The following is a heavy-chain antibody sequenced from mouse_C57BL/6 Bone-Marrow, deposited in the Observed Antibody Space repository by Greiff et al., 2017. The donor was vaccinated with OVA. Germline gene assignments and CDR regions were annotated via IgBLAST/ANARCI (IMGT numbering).Heavy chain of an antibody. V-gene: IGHV1-47*01. D-gene: IGHD1-1*01. CDR1: GYTFTTYP. J-gene: IGHJ3*01. Sequence: VQLQQSGAELVKPGASVKMSCKASGYTFTTYPIEWMKQNHGKSLEWIGNFHPSNADTKYNEKFKGKATLTVEKSSSTVYLELSRLTSDDSAVYYCARGGYYGSSPFAYWGQGTLVTVSA. CDR3: ARGGYYGSSPFAY. CDR2: FHPSNADT.